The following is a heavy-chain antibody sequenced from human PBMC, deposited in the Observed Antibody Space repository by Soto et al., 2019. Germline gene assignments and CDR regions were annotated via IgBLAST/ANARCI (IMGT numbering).Heavy chain of an antibody. CDR2: ISWNSGSI. V-gene: IGHV3-9*01. Sequence: EVQLVESGGGLVQPGRSLRLSCAASGFTFDDYAMHWVRQAPGKGLEWVSGISWNSGSIGYADSVKGRFTISRDNAKNSLYLQMNSLRAEDTAWYYCAKDSGWELRGWFDPWGQGTLVTVSS. CDR3: AKDSGWELRGWFDP. CDR1: GFTFDDYA. J-gene: IGHJ5*02. D-gene: IGHD1-26*01.